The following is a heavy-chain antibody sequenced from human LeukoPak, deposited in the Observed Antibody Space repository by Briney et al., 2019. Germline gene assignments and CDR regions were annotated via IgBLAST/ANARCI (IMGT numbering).Heavy chain of an antibody. D-gene: IGHD4-17*01. Sequence: SGGSLRLSCAASGFRFSSYWMHWVRQAPGKGLVWVSSVKSDGSTTEYADSVKGRFTISRDNAKNTLYLQMNSLRAEDTAVYYCASPPPGDYLNDYYYGIDVWGQGTTVTVSS. J-gene: IGHJ6*02. V-gene: IGHV3-74*03. CDR1: GFRFSSYW. CDR3: ASPPPGDYLNDYYYGIDV. CDR2: VKSDGSTT.